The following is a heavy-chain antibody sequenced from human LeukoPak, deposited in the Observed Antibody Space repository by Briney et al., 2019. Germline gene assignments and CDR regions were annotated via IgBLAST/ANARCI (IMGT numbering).Heavy chain of an antibody. Sequence: GGALKISCKGSGCSFTSYWISWGRQMPGKGLEGRGRIDPSDSYTNYSPSFQGHVTISADKSISTAYLQWSSLKASDTAMYYCARIVRGYSYGPPDYYFDYWGQGTLVTVSS. CDR2: IDPSDSYT. V-gene: IGHV5-10-1*01. CDR3: ARIVRGYSYGPPDYYFDY. J-gene: IGHJ4*02. D-gene: IGHD5-18*01. CDR1: GCSFTSYW.